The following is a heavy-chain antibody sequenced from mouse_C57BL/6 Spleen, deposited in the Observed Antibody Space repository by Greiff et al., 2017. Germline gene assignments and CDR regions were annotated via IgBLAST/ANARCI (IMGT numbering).Heavy chain of an antibody. D-gene: IGHD4-1*01. J-gene: IGHJ2*01. CDR2: IRRKSSNYAT. V-gene: IGHV10-3*01. CDR1: GFTFNTYA. Sequence: EVQLVESGGGLVQPKASLKLSCAASGFTFNTYAMHWVRQAPGQGLEWVARIRRKSSNYATYYADSVKDRFTISRDDSQNMLYLQMNNLKTEDTAMYYCVRDYLGNFDYWGQGTTLTVSS. CDR3: VRDYLGNFDY.